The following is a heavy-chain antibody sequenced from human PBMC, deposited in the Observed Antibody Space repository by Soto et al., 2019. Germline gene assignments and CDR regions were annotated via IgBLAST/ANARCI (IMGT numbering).Heavy chain of an antibody. CDR3: AKNGQPPYYYYGLDV. CDR1: GYTFTRYG. CDR2: ISGYNGDT. V-gene: IGHV1-18*01. Sequence: QGHLVQSGGEVKKPGASVKVSCKASGYTFTRYGISGVRQAPGQGLEWMGWISGYNGDTNYAQNVQGRVSMTIDTSTSTAYMELRSLTSDDTAVYYCAKNGQPPYYYYGLDVWGQGTTVTVSS. J-gene: IGHJ6*02. D-gene: IGHD2-8*01.